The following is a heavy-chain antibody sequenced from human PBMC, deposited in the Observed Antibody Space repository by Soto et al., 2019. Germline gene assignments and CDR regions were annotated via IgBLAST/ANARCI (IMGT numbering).Heavy chain of an antibody. J-gene: IGHJ6*02. CDR1: GGSISSSNW. CDR2: IYHSGST. CDR3: ARMGYCTNGVCYSGMDV. Sequence: QVQLQESGPGLVKPSWTLSLTCAVSGGSISSSNWWSWVRQPPGNGLAWIGEIYHSGSTNYNPSLKSRVTISVNKSTDQFALKLRSVTAADTAVYYCARMGYCTNGVCYSGMDVWGQGTTVTVSS. V-gene: IGHV4-4*02. D-gene: IGHD2-8*01.